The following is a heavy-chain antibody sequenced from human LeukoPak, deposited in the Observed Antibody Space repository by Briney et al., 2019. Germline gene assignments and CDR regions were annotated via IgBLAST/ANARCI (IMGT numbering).Heavy chain of an antibody. CDR3: ARDLTISYGYGDDYSDPYNWFDP. D-gene: IGHD4-17*01. J-gene: IGHJ5*02. CDR1: GFTFSSYA. CDR2: ISYDGSNT. V-gene: IGHV3-30-3*01. Sequence: PGRSLRLSCAASGFTFSSYAMHWVRQAPGKGLEWVAGISYDGSNTYYADSVKGRFTISRDNSKNTLYLQMNSLRAEDTAVYYCARDLTISYGYGDDYSDPYNWFDPWGQGTLVTVSS.